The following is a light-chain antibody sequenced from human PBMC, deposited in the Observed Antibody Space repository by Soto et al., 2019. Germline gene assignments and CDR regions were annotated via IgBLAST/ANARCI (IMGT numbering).Light chain of an antibody. CDR1: QSISSY. V-gene: IGKV1-39*01. J-gene: IGKJ2*01. Sequence: DIQMTQSPSSLSASVGDRVTITCRASQSISSYLNWYQEKPGKAPKLLIYAASSLQGGVPSRFSGSGSGTDFTLAISSLQPEDFATYYCQQTYDTPYTFGQGTKLKVK. CDR2: AAS. CDR3: QQTYDTPYT.